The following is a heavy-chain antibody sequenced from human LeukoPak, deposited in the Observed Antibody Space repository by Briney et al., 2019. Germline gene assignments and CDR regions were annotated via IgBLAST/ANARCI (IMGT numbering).Heavy chain of an antibody. V-gene: IGHV3-21*01. D-gene: IGHD2-15*01. CDR2: ISRSPSYI. Sequence: GGSLRLSCVASGFTFSSHRMNWGRQAPGQGLEWVSSISRSPSYIYYVESVKGRFTISRDNTKNSLYLQMNSLRAEDTAVYYCARGYCSGGSCYAFFDYWGQGTLVTVSS. CDR1: GFTFSSHR. CDR3: ARGYCSGGSCYAFFDY. J-gene: IGHJ4*02.